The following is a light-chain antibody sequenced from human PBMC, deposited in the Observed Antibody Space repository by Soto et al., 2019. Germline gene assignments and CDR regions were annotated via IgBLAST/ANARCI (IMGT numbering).Light chain of an antibody. CDR3: QQHNNWPWT. J-gene: IGKJ1*01. V-gene: IGKV3-15*01. Sequence: EIVMTQFPATLSVSPGETATLSCRASQSISHDLAWYQKRPGQAPRLLISRPSTRATGIPDRFTGSGSGTDFTLTISSLQSEDSATYFCQQHNNWPWTFGQGTKVEIK. CDR1: QSISHD. CDR2: RPS.